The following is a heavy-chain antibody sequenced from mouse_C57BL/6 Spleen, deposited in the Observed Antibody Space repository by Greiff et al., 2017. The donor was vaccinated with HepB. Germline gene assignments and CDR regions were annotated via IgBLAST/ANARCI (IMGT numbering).Heavy chain of an antibody. V-gene: IGHV1-53*01. D-gene: IGHD1-1*01. Sequence: QVQLQQPGTELVKPGASVKLSCKASGYTFTSYWMHWVKQRPGQGLEWIGNINPSNGGTNYNEKLKSKATLTVDKSASTAYMQLSSLTSEDSAVYYCARCDTTVVAHFDYWGQGTTLTVSS. CDR2: INPSNGGT. CDR3: ARCDTTVVAHFDY. CDR1: GYTFTSYW. J-gene: IGHJ2*01.